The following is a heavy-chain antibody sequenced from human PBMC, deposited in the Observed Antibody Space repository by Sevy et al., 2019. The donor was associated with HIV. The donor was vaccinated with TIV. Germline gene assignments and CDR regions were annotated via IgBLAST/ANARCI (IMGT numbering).Heavy chain of an antibody. CDR1: GYTFTSYG. J-gene: IGHJ5*02. CDR3: ARVPRRYCTNGVCYTAFWFDP. CDR2: ISAYNGNT. V-gene: IGHV1-18*01. D-gene: IGHD2-8*01. Sequence: ASVKVSCKASGYTFTSYGISWVRQAPGQGLEWMGWISAYNGNTNYAQKLQGRVTMTTDTSTSTAYMEQRSLRSDETAVYYCARVPRRYCTNGVCYTAFWFDPWGQGTLVTVSS.